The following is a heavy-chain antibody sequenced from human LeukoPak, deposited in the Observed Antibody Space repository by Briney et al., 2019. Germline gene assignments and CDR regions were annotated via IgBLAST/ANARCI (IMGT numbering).Heavy chain of an antibody. CDR2: IYYSGST. J-gene: IGHJ4*02. CDR1: GGSNSSGDYY. D-gene: IGHD2-2*01. V-gene: IGHV4-30-4*01. Sequence: SQTLSLTCTVSGGSNSSGDYYWSWIHQPPGKGLEWIGYIYYSGSTYYNPSLKSRVTISVDTSKNQFSLKLSSVTAADTAVYYCASGSVDFCSSTSCPVYYFDYWGQGTLVTVSS. CDR3: ASGSVDFCSSTSCPVYYFDY.